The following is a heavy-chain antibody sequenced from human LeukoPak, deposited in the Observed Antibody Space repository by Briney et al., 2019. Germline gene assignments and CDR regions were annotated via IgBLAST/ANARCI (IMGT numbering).Heavy chain of an antibody. Sequence: GGSLRLSCAASGFTFSSYSTNWVRQAPGKGLEWVSSISSSSSYIYYADSVKGRFTISRDNAKNSLYLQMNSLRAEDTAVYYCARDQANSYGYVDYWGQGTLVTVSS. CDR1: GFTFSSYS. D-gene: IGHD5-18*01. V-gene: IGHV3-21*04. CDR2: ISSSSSYI. J-gene: IGHJ4*02. CDR3: ARDQANSYGYVDY.